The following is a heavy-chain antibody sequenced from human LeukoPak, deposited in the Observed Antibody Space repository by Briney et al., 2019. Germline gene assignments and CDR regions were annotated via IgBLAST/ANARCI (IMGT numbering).Heavy chain of an antibody. D-gene: IGHD3-3*01. J-gene: IGHJ4*02. CDR2: IIPIFGTA. CDR1: GGTFSSYA. V-gene: IGHV1-69*05. CDR3: AREGSYYDFWSGPDY. Sequence: SVKVSCKASGGTFSSYAISWVRQAPGQGLEWMGRIIPIFGTANYAQKFQGRVTITTDESTSTAYMELSSLRSEDTAVYSCAREGSYYDFWSGPDYWGQGTLVTVSS.